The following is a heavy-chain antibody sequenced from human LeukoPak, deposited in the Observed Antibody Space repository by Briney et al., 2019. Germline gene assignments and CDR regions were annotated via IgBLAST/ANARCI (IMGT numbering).Heavy chain of an antibody. CDR2: VSSGSSTI. J-gene: IGHJ4*02. CDR1: GFTFSDYY. V-gene: IGHV3-11*04. D-gene: IGHD6-19*01. Sequence: PGGSLRLSCAASGFTFSDYYMSWIRQAPGKALEWVSYVSSGSSTIYYADSVKGRFTISRDNAKNSLYLQMNSLRVEDTAVYHCARARLAVSGNYFENWGQGTLVTVSS. CDR3: ARARLAVSGNYFEN.